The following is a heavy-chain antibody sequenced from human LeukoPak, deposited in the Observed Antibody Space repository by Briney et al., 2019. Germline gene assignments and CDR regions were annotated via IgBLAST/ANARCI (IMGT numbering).Heavy chain of an antibody. V-gene: IGHV4-34*01. CDR2: INHSGST. D-gene: IGHD1-26*01. J-gene: IGHJ4*02. CDR3: ARANGLLSGSYYDY. CDR1: GGSFSGYY. Sequence: NPSETLSLTCAVYGGSFSGYYWSWIRQPPGKGLEWIGEINHSGSTNYNPSLKSRVTISVDTSKNQFSLKLSSVTAADTAVYYCARANGLLSGSYYDYWGQGTLVTVSS.